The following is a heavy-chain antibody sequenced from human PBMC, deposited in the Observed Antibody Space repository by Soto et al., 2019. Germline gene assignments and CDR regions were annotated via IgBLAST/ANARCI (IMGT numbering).Heavy chain of an antibody. V-gene: IGHV3-7*01. CDR3: ARAPRRPWPDLEWFQMGVSYYYGMDV. D-gene: IGHD3-3*01. CDR1: GFTFSSYW. CDR2: IKQDGSEK. J-gene: IGHJ6*02. Sequence: GGSLRLSCAASGFTFSSYWMSWVRQAPGKGLEWVANIKQDGSEKYYVDSVKGRFTISRDNAKNSLYLQMNSLRAEDTTVYYCARAPRRPWPDLEWFQMGVSYYYGMDVWGQGTTVTVSS.